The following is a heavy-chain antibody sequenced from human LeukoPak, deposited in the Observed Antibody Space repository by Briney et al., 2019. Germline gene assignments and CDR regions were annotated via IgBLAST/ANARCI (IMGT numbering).Heavy chain of an antibody. CDR3: AKWWDYDVLTGYYVSDY. J-gene: IGHJ4*02. Sequence: PGASLRLSCAASGFTFSNYAMSWVRQAPGKGLEWVSAITGGGSGIYYADSMKSRFTISRDNSKNTLYLQINGLRAEDTAVYYCAKWWDYDVLTGYYVSDYWGQGTLVTVSS. CDR1: GFTFSNYA. CDR2: ITGGGSGI. D-gene: IGHD3-9*01. V-gene: IGHV3-23*01.